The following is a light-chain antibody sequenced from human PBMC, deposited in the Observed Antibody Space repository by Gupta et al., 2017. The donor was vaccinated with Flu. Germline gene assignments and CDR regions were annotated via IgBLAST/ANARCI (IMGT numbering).Light chain of an antibody. CDR1: QDINIF. CDR3: QQENSPPDA. CDR2: ATS. J-gene: IGKJ3*01. Sequence: DIQVTQSPSSLSASVGDRVTITCRASQDINIFLAWFQQKPGKTPKSLIYATSQLESGVPSRFSGSGSGSTFTLTISSLQPEDFATYYCQQENSPPDAFGHGTKVDV. V-gene: IGKV1-16*01.